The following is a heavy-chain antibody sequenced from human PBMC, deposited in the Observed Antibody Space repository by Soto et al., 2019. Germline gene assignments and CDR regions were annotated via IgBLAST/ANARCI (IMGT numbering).Heavy chain of an antibody. Sequence: QVQLQESGPGLVKPSGTLSLTCTVSGGSISSYYWSWIRQPPGKGLEWIGYIYYSGSTNYNPSLKSRVTISVDTSKNQFSLKLSSVTAADTAVYYCARSVYGDYVDYWGQGTLVTVSS. V-gene: IGHV4-59*01. D-gene: IGHD4-17*01. CDR1: GGSISSYY. J-gene: IGHJ4*02. CDR2: IYYSGST. CDR3: ARSVYGDYVDY.